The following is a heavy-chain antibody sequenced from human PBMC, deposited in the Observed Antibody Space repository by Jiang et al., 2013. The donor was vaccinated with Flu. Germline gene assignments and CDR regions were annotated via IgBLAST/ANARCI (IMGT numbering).Heavy chain of an antibody. CDR3: ARSFPHVQYYDFWSGYHYYYGMDV. CDR1: GYTFTSYY. J-gene: IGHJ6*02. Sequence: SGAEVKKPGASVKVSCKASGYTFTSYYMHWVRQAPGQGLEWMGIINPSGGSTSYAQKFQGRVTMTRDTSTSTVYMELSSLRSEDTAVYYCARSFPHVQYYDFWSGYHYYYGMDVWGQGTTVTVSS. V-gene: IGHV1-46*01. D-gene: IGHD3-3*01. CDR2: INPSGGST.